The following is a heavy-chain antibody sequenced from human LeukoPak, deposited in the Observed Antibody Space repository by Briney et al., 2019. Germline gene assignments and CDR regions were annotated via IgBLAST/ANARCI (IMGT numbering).Heavy chain of an antibody. CDR3: AKWGDYDILTGYYVPDY. Sequence: GGSLRLSCVASGFTFTNYAMSWVRQAPGKGLGGSQLKGRFTISRDNSKNTLYLQVNSLRAEDTAVYYCAKWGDYDILTGYYVPDYWGQGTLVTVSS. CDR1: GFTFTNYA. D-gene: IGHD3-9*01. V-gene: IGHV3-23*01. J-gene: IGHJ4*02.